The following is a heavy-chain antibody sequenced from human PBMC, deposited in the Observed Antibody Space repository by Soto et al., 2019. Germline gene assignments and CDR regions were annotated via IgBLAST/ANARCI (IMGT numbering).Heavy chain of an antibody. CDR3: ASLIAARSSEDY. J-gene: IGHJ4*02. D-gene: IGHD6-6*01. V-gene: IGHV4-39*01. Sequence: QLQLQESGPGLVKPSETLSLTCTVSGGSISSSSYYWGWIRQPPGKGLEWIGSIYYSGSNYDNPSLKRRVTISVDTSKNQFSLKLSSVTAADTAVYYCASLIAARSSEDYWGQGTLVTVSS. CDR1: GGSISSSSYY. CDR2: IYYSGSN.